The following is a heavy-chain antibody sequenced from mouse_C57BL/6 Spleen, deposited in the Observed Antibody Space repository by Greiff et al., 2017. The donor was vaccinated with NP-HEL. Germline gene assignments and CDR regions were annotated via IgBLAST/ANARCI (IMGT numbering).Heavy chain of an antibody. J-gene: IGHJ2*01. Sequence: QVQLQQPGAELVKPGASVKMSCKASGYTFTSYWITWVKQRPGQGLEWIGDIYPGSGSTNYNEKFKSKATLTVDTSSSTAYMQLSSLTSEDSAVYYCAIALYYYGSRLDYWGQGTTLTVSS. CDR3: AIALYYYGSRLDY. CDR1: GYTFTSYW. CDR2: IYPGSGST. V-gene: IGHV1-55*01. D-gene: IGHD1-1*01.